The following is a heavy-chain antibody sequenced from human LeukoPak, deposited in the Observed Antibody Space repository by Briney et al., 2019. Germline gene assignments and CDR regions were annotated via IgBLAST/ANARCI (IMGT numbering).Heavy chain of an antibody. D-gene: IGHD3-9*01. CDR3: ARDQQLRYFDWLSKDYYYYGMDV. CDR2: IYTSGST. CDR1: GGSISSYY. V-gene: IGHV4-4*07. J-gene: IGHJ6*02. Sequence: SETLSLTCTVSGGSISSYYWSWIRQPAGKGLEWIGRIYTSGSTNYNPSLKSRVTMSVDTSKNQFSPKLSSVTAADTAVYYCARDQQLRYFDWLSKDYYYYGMDVWGQGTTVTVSS.